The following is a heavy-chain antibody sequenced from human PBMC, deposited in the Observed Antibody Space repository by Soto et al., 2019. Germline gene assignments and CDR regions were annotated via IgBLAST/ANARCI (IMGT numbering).Heavy chain of an antibody. CDR3: ASPPGLEQWLVLDY. CDR2: INPGNGDT. CDR1: GYTFTSYA. D-gene: IGHD6-19*01. J-gene: IGHJ4*02. Sequence: QVQLVQSGAEVKKAGASVKVSCKASGYTFTSYAVNWVRQAPGQRLEWVGWINPGNGDTRYSEEFQNRVTITRDTSATTAYMERTNLTSEATPVYYCASPPGLEQWLVLDYWGQGTLVTVSS. V-gene: IGHV1-3*01.